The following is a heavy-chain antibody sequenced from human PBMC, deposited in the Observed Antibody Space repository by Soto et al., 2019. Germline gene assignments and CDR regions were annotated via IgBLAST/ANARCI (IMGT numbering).Heavy chain of an antibody. Sequence: QVQLVQSGAEVKKPGSSVKVSCKASGGTFSSYAISWVRQAPGQGLEWMGGIIPIFGTANYAQKFQGRVTITADESTSTAYMELSSLRSEDTAVYYCARSYCSSTSCWNLARFSYYYYGMDVWGQGTTVTVSS. V-gene: IGHV1-69*01. J-gene: IGHJ6*02. D-gene: IGHD2-2*01. CDR3: ARSYCSSTSCWNLARFSYYYYGMDV. CDR2: IIPIFGTA. CDR1: GGTFSSYA.